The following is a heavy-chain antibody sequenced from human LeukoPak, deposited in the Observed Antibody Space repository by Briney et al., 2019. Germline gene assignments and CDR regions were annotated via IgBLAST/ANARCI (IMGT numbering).Heavy chain of an antibody. Sequence: SETLSLTCTVSGGSISSYYWSWIRQPAGKGLEWIGRIYTSGSTNYNPSLKSRVTMSVDTSKNQFSLKLSSVTAADTAVYYCARGGYGSSSWHNWFDPWGQGTLVTVSS. V-gene: IGHV4-4*07. CDR2: IYTSGST. CDR3: ARGGYGSSSWHNWFDP. CDR1: GGSISSYY. J-gene: IGHJ5*02. D-gene: IGHD6-13*01.